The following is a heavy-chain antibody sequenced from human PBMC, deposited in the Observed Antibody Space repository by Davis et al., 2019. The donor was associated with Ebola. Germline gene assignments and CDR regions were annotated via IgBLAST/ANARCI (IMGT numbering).Heavy chain of an antibody. CDR1: GFTFSSYA. D-gene: IGHD1/OR15-1a*01. J-gene: IGHJ3*02. V-gene: IGHV3-30-3*01. CDR2: ISYDGSNK. Sequence: GESLKISCAASGFTFSSYAMHWVRQAPGKGLEWVAVISYDGSNKYYADSVKGRFTISRDNSKNTLYLQMNSLRAEDTAVYYCARDPMDNWNNNAFDIWGQGTMVTVSS. CDR3: ARDPMDNWNNNAFDI.